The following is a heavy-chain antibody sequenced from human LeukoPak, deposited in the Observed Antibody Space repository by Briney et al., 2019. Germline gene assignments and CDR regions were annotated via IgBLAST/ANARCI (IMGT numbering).Heavy chain of an antibody. CDR2: IRSKANSYAT. CDR1: GFTFSGSA. V-gene: IGHV3-73*01. CDR3: TRPLSGIAVAGTWYYYYYGMDV. J-gene: IGHJ6*02. Sequence: GGSLRLSCAASGFTFSGSAMHWVRQASGKGLEWVGRIRSKANSYATAYAASVKGRFTISRDDSKNTAYLQMNSLKTEDTAVYYCTRPLSGIAVAGTWYYYYYGMDVWGRGTTVTVSS. D-gene: IGHD6-19*01.